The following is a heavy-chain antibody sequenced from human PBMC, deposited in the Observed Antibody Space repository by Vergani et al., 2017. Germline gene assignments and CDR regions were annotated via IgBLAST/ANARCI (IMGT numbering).Heavy chain of an antibody. D-gene: IGHD3-10*01. V-gene: IGHV1-2*02. CDR1: GYTFTGDY. Sequence: QVQLVQSGAEVKKPGSSVKVSCKASGYTFTGDYMHWVRQAPGQGLEWMGWINPNSGGTNYAQKFQGRVTMTRDTSISTAYMELSRLRSDDTAVYYCARAPGGYFFRFDPWGQGTLVTVSS. J-gene: IGHJ5*02. CDR2: INPNSGGT. CDR3: ARAPGGYFFRFDP.